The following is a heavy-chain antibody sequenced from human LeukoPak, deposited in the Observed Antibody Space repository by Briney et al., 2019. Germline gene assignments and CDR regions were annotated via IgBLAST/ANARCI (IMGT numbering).Heavy chain of an antibody. CDR3: AREESGGYFDY. D-gene: IGHD2-8*02. CDR1: GGTFSSYA. Sequence: SVKVSCKASGGTFSSYAISWVRQAPGQGLEWMGGIIPIFGTANYAQKFQGRVTITADESTSTAYMELSSLRSEDTAMYFCAREESGGYFDYWGQGTLVTVSS. CDR2: IIPIFGTA. V-gene: IGHV1-69*13. J-gene: IGHJ4*02.